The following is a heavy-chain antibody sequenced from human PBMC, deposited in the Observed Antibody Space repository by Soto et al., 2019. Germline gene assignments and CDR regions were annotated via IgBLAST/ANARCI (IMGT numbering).Heavy chain of an antibody. D-gene: IGHD2-2*01. CDR1: GGTFSSYA. V-gene: IGHV1-69*01. Sequence: QVQLVQSGAEVKKPGSSVKVSCKASGGTFSSYAISWVRQAPGQGLDWMGGIIPIFGTANYAQKFQGRVTITADESTSTAYMELSSLKSEDTAVYYCARGGPEDSTPSNWFDPWGQGTLVTVSS. CDR2: IIPIFGTA. J-gene: IGHJ5*02. CDR3: ARGGPEDSTPSNWFDP.